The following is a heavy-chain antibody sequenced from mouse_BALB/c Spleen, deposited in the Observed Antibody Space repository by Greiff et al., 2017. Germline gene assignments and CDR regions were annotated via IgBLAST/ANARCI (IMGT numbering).Heavy chain of an antibody. J-gene: IGHJ3*01. Sequence: VKLVESGPGLVAPSETLSISCTASGFSFTSYGVHWVRQPPGKGLEWLGAIWAGGSTNNNSALMSRLSIFKDNSKSPVFLKMNSLQTDDTAMYYCAMIYYGCNRFAYWGQGTLVTVSA. CDR3: AMIYYGCNRFAY. V-gene: IGHV2-9*02. CDR2: IWAGGST. CDR1: GFSFTSYG. D-gene: IGHD2-2*01.